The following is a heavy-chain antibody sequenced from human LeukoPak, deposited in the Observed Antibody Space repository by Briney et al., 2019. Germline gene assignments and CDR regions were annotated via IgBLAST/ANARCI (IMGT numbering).Heavy chain of an antibody. Sequence: PGGSLRLSCAASGFTFSSYGMHWVRQAPGKGLEWVAVISYDGSNKYYADSVKGRFTISRDNSKNTLYLQMNSLRAEDTAVYYCAKDPFATTVMPRHLDYWGQGTLVTVSS. J-gene: IGHJ4*02. V-gene: IGHV3-30*18. CDR3: AKDPFATTVMPRHLDY. CDR1: GFTFSSYG. D-gene: IGHD4-17*01. CDR2: ISYDGSNK.